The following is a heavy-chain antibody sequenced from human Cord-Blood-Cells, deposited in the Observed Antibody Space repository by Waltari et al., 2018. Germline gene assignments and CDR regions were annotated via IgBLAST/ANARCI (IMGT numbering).Heavy chain of an antibody. D-gene: IGHD2-2*01. J-gene: IGHJ3*02. CDR2: INHSGST. CDR1: GGSFSVYS. CDR3: AREQCSSTSCLRSLDI. Sequence: QFQLQQWGAGLLKPSETLSLTSAVYGGSFSVYSWSWSRQPPGKGLEWIGEINHSGSTNYNPSLKSRVTISVDTAKNQFSLKLSSVTAADTAVYYCAREQCSSTSCLRSLDIWGQGTMVTVSS. V-gene: IGHV4-34*01.